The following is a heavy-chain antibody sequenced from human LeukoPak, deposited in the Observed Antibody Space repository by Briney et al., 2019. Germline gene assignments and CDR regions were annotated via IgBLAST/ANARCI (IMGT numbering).Heavy chain of an antibody. CDR1: AGSMSSYY. J-gene: IGHJ5*02. D-gene: IGHD6-13*01. CDR2: IYYSGST. CDR3: ASSQYPIVAADNWFDP. V-gene: IGHV4-59*08. Sequence: SETLSLTCTVSAGSMSSYYWSWIRQPPGKGLEGIGYIYYSGSTKYNPSLKSRVTISVDTSKNQFSLKLSSVTAPDTAVYYCASSQYPIVAADNWFDPWGQGTQVTVSS.